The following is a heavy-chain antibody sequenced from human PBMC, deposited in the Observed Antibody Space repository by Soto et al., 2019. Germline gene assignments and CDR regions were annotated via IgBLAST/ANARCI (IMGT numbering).Heavy chain of an antibody. CDR1: GGSISSYY. V-gene: IGHV4-59*01. Sequence: PSETLSLTCTVSGGSISSYYWSWIRQPPGKGLEWIGYIYYSGSTNYNPSLKSRVTTSVDTSKNQFSLKLSSVTAADTAVYYCARSDYYGSGSFFDYWGQGTLVTVSS. CDR2: IYYSGST. J-gene: IGHJ4*02. D-gene: IGHD3-10*01. CDR3: ARSDYYGSGSFFDY.